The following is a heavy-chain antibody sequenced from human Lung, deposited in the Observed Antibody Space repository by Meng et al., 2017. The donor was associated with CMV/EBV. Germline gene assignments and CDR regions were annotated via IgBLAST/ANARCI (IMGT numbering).Heavy chain of an antibody. J-gene: IGHJ4*02. D-gene: IGHD6-19*01. V-gene: IGHV4-4*07. CDR3: ARAEADTGNFDY. CDR1: GGSISSYY. Sequence: HVHLRGSGPGLVKPSETLSLTCTVSGGSISSYYWSWIRQSAGKGLEWIGRIYTSGTTIYNPSLKSRLTLSLDTSKNQFSLKLNSVTAADTAVYYCARAEADTGNFDYWGQGTLVTVSS. CDR2: IYTSGTT.